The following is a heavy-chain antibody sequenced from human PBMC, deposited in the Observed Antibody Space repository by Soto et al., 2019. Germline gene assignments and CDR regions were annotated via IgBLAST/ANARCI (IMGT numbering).Heavy chain of an antibody. CDR3: AREEVVAATPFDS. V-gene: IGHV3-21*01. J-gene: IGHJ4*02. CDR2: ISSSSSYI. D-gene: IGHD2-15*01. Sequence: EVQLVESGGGLVKPGGSLRLSCAASGFTFSSYSMNWVRQAPGKGLEWVSSISSSSSYIYYADSVKGRFTISRDNAKNALYLQMNSLRAEDTAVYYCAREEVVAATPFDSWGQGTLVTVSS. CDR1: GFTFSSYS.